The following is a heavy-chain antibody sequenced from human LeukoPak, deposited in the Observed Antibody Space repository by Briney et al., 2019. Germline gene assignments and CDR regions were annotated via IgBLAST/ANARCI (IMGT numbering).Heavy chain of an antibody. CDR3: AGSKLRGGHGHDY. CDR2: IYSGGST. D-gene: IGHD1-7*01. CDR1: GFTVSSNY. Sequence: GGSLRLSCAASGFTVSSNYMSWVSQAPGKGLEWVSVIYSGGSTYYADSVKGRFTISRDNSKNTLYLQMNSLRAEDTAVYYCAGSKLRGGHGHDYWGQGTLVTVSS. J-gene: IGHJ4*02. V-gene: IGHV3-53*01.